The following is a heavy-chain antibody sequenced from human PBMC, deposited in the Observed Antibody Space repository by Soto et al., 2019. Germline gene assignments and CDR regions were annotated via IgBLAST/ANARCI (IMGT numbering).Heavy chain of an antibody. D-gene: IGHD2-8*01. J-gene: IGHJ4*02. CDR2: IYYSGST. CDR1: GDSISSGGYY. Sequence: TLSLTCTVSGDSISSGGYYWSWIRQYPGKGLEWIGYIYYSGSTSSNPSLRSRVSMSMDTSENQFSLNPYSVTAADTAVYYCARPVLCNHDVCWPSGAFDYWGQGTLVTVSS. CDR3: ARPVLCNHDVCWPSGAFDY. V-gene: IGHV4-31*03.